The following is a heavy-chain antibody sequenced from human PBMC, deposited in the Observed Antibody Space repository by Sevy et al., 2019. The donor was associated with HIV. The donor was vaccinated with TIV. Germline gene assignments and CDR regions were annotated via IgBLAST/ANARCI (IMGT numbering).Heavy chain of an antibody. J-gene: IGHJ4*01. V-gene: IGHV4-39*01. CDR2: IYYTGSS. CDR1: GDSIRSQSHY. Sequence: SESLSLTCTVSGDSIRSQSHYWAWIRQSPGKGLEWIASIYYTGSSYYNLSLRGRVTISVDTSKEQISLKLTSVTPADTAVYFCARQVRFSGVIINHFDYWGHGTLVTVSS. CDR3: ARQVRFSGVIINHFDY. D-gene: IGHD3-3*01.